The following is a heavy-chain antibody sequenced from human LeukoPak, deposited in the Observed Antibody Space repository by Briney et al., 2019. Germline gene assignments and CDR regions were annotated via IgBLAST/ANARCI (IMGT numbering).Heavy chain of an antibody. J-gene: IGHJ4*02. CDR3: ARGSRNHFDF. CDR1: GYLFPSYG. D-gene: IGHD2-15*01. V-gene: IGHV1-18*01. CDR2: ISPYNGNT. Sequence: GASVKVSCKASGYLFPSYGFSWVRQAPGQGLEWMGWISPYNGNTNYAQKFQGRVTMTRDTSITTAYTELSSLRYDDTAVYYCARGSRNHFDFWGQGTLVTVSS.